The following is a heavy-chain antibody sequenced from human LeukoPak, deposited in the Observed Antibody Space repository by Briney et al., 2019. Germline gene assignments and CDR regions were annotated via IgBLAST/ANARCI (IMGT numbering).Heavy chain of an antibody. V-gene: IGHV1-2*02. CDR2: INPNSGGT. J-gene: IGHJ6*03. Sequence: ASVKVSCKASAYTFTGYYMHWVRQAPGQGLEWMGWINPNSGGTNYAQKYQGRVTMTRDTSISTAYMELSRLRSDDTAVYYCARDSLPSSSWYYYYYYMDVWGKGTTVTVSS. D-gene: IGHD6-13*01. CDR1: AYTFTGYY. CDR3: ARDSLPSSSWYYYYYYMDV.